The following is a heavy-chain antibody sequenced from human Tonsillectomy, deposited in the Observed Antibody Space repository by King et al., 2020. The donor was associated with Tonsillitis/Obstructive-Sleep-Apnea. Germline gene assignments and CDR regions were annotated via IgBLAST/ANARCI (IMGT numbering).Heavy chain of an antibody. D-gene: IGHD3-16*02. V-gene: IGHV4-31*03. J-gene: IGHJ5*02. Sequence: VQLQESGPGLVKPSQTLSLTCTVSGGSISSGGYYWSWIRQHPGKGLEWIGYIYYSGSTYYNPSLKSRVTISVDTSKNQFSLKLSSVTAADTAVYYCGRGELSGKGVWAFDPWGQGTLVTVSS. CDR1: GGSISSGGYY. CDR2: IYYSGST. CDR3: GRGELSGKGVWAFDP.